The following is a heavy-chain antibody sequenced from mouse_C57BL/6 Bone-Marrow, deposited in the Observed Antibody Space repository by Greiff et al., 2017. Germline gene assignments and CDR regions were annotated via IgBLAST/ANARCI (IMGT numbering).Heavy chain of an antibody. V-gene: IGHV5-4*01. CDR1: GFTFSSYA. D-gene: IGHD3-2*02. CDR2: ISDGGGYT. Sequence: EVQGVESGGGLVKPGGSLKLSCAASGFTFSSYAMSWVRQTPEKRLEWVATISDGGGYTYYQDNVKGRFTISRDNAKNNLYLQMSHLKSEDTAMYYCARGRGTAQASKDYWGQGTSVTVSS. CDR3: ARGRGTAQASKDY. J-gene: IGHJ4*01.